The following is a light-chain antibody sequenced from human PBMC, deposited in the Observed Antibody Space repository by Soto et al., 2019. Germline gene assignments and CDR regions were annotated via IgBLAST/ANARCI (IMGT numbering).Light chain of an antibody. Sequence: QSVLTQPASVSGSPGQSITISCTGTSVDVAIYDLVSWYQQYPGKAPQLIIYEVTKRPSGVSNRFSGSKSGNTASLTISGLQAEDEGDYYCSSYAGTVTLVFGGGTKLTVL. J-gene: IGLJ3*02. CDR1: SVDVAIYDL. CDR3: SSYAGTVTLV. CDR2: EVT. V-gene: IGLV2-23*02.